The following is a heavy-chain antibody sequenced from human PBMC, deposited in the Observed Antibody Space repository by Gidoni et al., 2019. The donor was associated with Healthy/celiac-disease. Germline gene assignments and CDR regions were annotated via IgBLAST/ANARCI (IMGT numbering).Heavy chain of an antibody. J-gene: IGHJ5*02. CDR3: ARDHSSSGSYPPPTNWFDP. CDR2: INPSGGST. CDR1: GYTFTSYY. V-gene: IGHV1-46*03. Sequence: QVQLVQSGAEVKKPGASVTVSCQASGYTFTSYYMPWVRQAPGQGLEWMGIINPSGGSTSYAQKFQGRVTMTRDTSTSTVYMELSSLRSEDTAVYYCARDHSSSGSYPPPTNWFDPWGQGTLVTVSS. D-gene: IGHD3-10*01.